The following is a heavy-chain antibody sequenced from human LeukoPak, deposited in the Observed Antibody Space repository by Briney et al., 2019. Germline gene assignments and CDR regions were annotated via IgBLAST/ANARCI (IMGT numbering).Heavy chain of an antibody. V-gene: IGHV3-11*01. J-gene: IGHJ5*02. CDR1: GFTFSDNY. CDR3: ATTGLLGDIP. Sequence: GGSLRLSCAASGFTFSDNYMSWIRQAPGKGLEWLSYISKNGKTIYYADSVKGRFTISRDNAKKSVYLQMNSLRAEDTAVYYCATTGLLGDIPWGQGTLVTVSS. D-gene: IGHD2-21*01. CDR2: ISKNGKTI.